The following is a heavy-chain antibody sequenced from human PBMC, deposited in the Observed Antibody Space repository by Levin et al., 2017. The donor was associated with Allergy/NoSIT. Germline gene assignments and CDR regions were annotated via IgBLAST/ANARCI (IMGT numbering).Heavy chain of an antibody. J-gene: IGHJ5*02. D-gene: IGHD2-2*02. CDR1: GFSFSNYV. CDR3: ASPEPTAITVVNP. Sequence: PGGSLRLSCVASGFSFSNYVMSWVRQAPGRGLEWVSSMSHSGGAIYYADSVKGRFIISRDNSRNTLYLQMDRLRAEDTATYYCASPEPTAITVVNPWGQGTQVTVST. CDR2: MSHSGGAI. V-gene: IGHV3-23*01.